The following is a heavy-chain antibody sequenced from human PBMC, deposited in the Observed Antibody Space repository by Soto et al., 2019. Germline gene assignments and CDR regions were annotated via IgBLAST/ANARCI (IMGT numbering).Heavy chain of an antibody. CDR3: ARDKTSYGMEV. Sequence: QVQLVQSGAEVKKPGASVKVSCKASGYTFTSYDINWVRQATGQGLEWMGWMNPNSGNTCYAQKFQGRVTMTKNTSISTAYMEFSSLSSDYTALYYCARDKTSYGMEVCGYGSQVTVSS. CDR1: GYTFTSYD. J-gene: IGHJ6*01. CDR2: MNPNSGNT. V-gene: IGHV1-8*01.